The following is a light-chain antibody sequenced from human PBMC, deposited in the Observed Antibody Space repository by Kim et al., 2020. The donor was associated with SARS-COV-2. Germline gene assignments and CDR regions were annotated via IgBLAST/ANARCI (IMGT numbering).Light chain of an antibody. CDR3: NSWDSSGHHLV. CDR2: GKN. J-gene: IGLJ3*02. V-gene: IGLV3-19*01. CDR1: SLRIYY. Sequence: LGQTVRITCQGDSLRIYYASWYQQKPGQAPLLVIYGKNNRPSGIPDRFSGSSSGDTASLTIAGAQAEDEADYYCNSWDSSGHHLVFGGGTQLTVL.